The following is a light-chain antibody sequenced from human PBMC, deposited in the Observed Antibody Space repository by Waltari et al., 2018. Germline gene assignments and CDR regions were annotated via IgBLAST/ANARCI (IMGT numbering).Light chain of an antibody. CDR3: QQYDTYPYT. CDR1: QSVTSW. V-gene: IGKV1-5*01. CDR2: DAS. Sequence: DIQMTQSPSTLSASVGDRVTITCRASQSVTSWLAWYQQRPGKAPNLLDYDASNLQSGVPSRFSGSGSGTEFTLTISSLQPDDFATYYCQQYDTYPYTFGQGTKLEI. J-gene: IGKJ2*01.